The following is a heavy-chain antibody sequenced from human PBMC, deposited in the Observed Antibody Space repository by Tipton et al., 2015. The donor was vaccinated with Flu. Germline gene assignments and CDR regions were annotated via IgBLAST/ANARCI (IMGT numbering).Heavy chain of an antibody. CDR3: ARDSVAAAGMGWDYYFDY. CDR2: IYYSGST. Sequence: TLSLTCTVSGGSISSGGYYWSWIRQHPGKGLEWIGYIYYSGSTYYNPSLKSRVTISVDTSKNQFSLKLSSVTAADTAVYYCARDSVAAAGMGWDYYFDYWGQGTLVTVSS. D-gene: IGHD6-13*01. CDR1: GGSISSGGYY. J-gene: IGHJ4*02. V-gene: IGHV4-31*03.